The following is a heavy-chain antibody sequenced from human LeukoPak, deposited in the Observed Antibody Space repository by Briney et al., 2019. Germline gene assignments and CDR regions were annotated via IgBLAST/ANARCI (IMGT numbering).Heavy chain of an antibody. J-gene: IGHJ4*02. CDR2: IYYSGST. V-gene: IGHV4-30-4*01. CDR3: ARNRDGYNSFDY. Sequence: SQTLSLTCTVSGGSISSGDYYWSWIRQPPGKGLEWIGYIYYSGSTYYNPSLRSRVTISVDTSKNHFSLKLSSVTAADTAVYYCARNRDGYNSFDYWGQGTLVTVSS. CDR1: GGSISSGDYY. D-gene: IGHD5-24*01.